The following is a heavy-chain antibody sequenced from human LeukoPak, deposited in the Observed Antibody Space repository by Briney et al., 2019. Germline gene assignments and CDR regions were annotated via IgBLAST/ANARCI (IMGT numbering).Heavy chain of an antibody. CDR2: ISSSGSTI. CDR1: GFTFSSYE. Sequence: GGSLRLSCAASGFTFSSYEMNWVRQAPGKGLEWVSYISSSGSTIYYADSVKGRFTISRDNAKNSLYLQMNSLSAEDTAVYYRARGVYYYDSSGYSLFDYWGQGTLVTVSS. J-gene: IGHJ4*02. CDR3: ARGVYYYDSSGYSLFDY. D-gene: IGHD3-22*01. V-gene: IGHV3-48*03.